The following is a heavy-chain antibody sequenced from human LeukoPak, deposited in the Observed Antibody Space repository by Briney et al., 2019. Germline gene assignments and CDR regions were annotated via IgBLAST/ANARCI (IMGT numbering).Heavy chain of an antibody. V-gene: IGHV3-74*01. CDR1: GFTLGSYW. CDR2: VNTDGSST. D-gene: IGHD3-3*01. CDR3: ATSVL. J-gene: IGHJ1*01. Sequence: PGGSLRLSCAVSGFTLGSYWMHWVRQAPGQGLAWVSRVNTDGSSTTYAESVKGRFTISKDNAKNTLYLQMNGLRAEDTAVYFCATSVLRGQGTLVTVSS.